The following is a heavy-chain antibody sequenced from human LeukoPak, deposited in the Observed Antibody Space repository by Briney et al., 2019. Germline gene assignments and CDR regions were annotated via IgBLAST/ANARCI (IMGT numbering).Heavy chain of an antibody. CDR1: GGSISSGGYS. CDR3: ASTQDTAMVNYFDY. V-gene: IGHV4-30-2*02. D-gene: IGHD5-18*01. CDR2: IYHSGST. J-gene: IGHJ4*02. Sequence: SETLSLTCAVSGGSISSGGYSWSWIRQPPGKGLEWIGYIYHSGSTYYNPSLKSRVTISVDTSKNQFSLKLSSVTAADTAVYYCASTQDTAMVNYFDYWGQGTLVTVSS.